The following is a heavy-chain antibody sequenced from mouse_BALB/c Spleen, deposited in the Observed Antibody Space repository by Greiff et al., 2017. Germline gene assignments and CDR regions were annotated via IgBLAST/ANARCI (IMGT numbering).Heavy chain of an antibody. CDR3: ARRGYRYDEGFDD. CDR1: GYTFTSYN. D-gene: IGHD2-14*01. CDR2: IYPGNGDT. V-gene: IGHV1-12*01. J-gene: IGHJ2*01. Sequence: QVQLQQPGAELVKPGASVKMSCKASGYTFTSYNMHWVKQTPGQGLEWIGAIYPGNGDTSYNQKFKGKATLTADKSSSTAYMQLSSLTSEDSAVYYCARRGYRYDEGFDDWGQGTTLTVSS.